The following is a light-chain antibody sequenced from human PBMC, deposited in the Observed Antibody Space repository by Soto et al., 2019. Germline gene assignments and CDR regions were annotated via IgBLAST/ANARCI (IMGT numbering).Light chain of an antibody. Sequence: QSVLTQPASVSGSPGQSITISCTGTSSDVGNYIFVSWYRQHPGKAPTLMIYDINNRPSGVSNRFSGSKSGNTASLTISGLQAEDEADYYCVSYTTSASYVFGTGTKVTVL. V-gene: IGLV2-14*01. CDR3: VSYTTSASYV. CDR2: DIN. J-gene: IGLJ1*01. CDR1: SSDVGNYIF.